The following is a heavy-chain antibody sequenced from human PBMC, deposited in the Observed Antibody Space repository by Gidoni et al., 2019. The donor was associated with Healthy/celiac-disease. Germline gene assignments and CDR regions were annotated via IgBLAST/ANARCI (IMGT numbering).Heavy chain of an antibody. CDR1: GFTFSSYA. D-gene: IGHD5-18*01. V-gene: IGHV3-23*01. Sequence: EVQLLESGGGLVQPGGSLRLSCAASGFTFSSYAMSWVRQAPGKWLEWVSAISGSGVSTYYADAVKGRFTISRDNSKNTLYLQMNSLRAEDTAVYYCAQAADTAELYFDYWGQGTLVTVSS. CDR3: AQAADTAELYFDY. J-gene: IGHJ4*02. CDR2: ISGSGVST.